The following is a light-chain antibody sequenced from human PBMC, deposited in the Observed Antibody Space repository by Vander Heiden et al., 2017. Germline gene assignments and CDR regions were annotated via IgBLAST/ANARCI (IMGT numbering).Light chain of an antibody. CDR1: QSILYSSNNKNY. CDR2: WAS. J-gene: IGKJ3*01. CDR3: HQYYSSPFT. Sequence: DIVMTQSPDSLAVSPGERATINCKSSQSILYSSNNKNYLAWYQQKPGQPPKLLIYWASTRESGVPDRFSGSGSGTDFTLTISSLQAEDVAVYYCHQYYSSPFTFGHGTKVDIK. V-gene: IGKV4-1*01.